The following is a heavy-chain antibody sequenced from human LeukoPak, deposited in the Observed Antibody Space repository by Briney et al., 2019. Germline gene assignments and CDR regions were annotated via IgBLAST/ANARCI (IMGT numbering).Heavy chain of an antibody. D-gene: IGHD2-2*01. CDR3: ARRYCSSTSCYRPSPYDY. V-gene: IGHV1-69*04. CDR1: GGTFSSYA. Sequence: GASVKVSCKASGGTFSSYAISWVRQAPGQGLEWMGRIIPILGIANYAQKFQGRVTITADKSTSTAYMELSSLRSEDTAVYYCARRYCSSTSCYRPSPYDYWGQGTLVTVSS. J-gene: IGHJ4*02. CDR2: IIPILGIA.